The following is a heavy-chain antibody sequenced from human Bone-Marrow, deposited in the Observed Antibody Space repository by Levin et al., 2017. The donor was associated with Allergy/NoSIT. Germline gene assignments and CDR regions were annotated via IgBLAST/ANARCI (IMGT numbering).Heavy chain of an antibody. CDR3: TKGPYYEILTGYYKPFAP. V-gene: IGHV3-9*01. J-gene: IGHJ5*02. CDR2: ITWNSGSV. CDR1: GFTFDDYT. Sequence: SCAASGFTFDDYTMHWVRQAPGKGLEWVSGITWNSGSVAYAEPVKGRFTISRDNAKSTLYLEMNGLRVEDTALYYCTKGPYYEILTGYYKPFAPWGQGTQVTGSS. D-gene: IGHD3-9*01.